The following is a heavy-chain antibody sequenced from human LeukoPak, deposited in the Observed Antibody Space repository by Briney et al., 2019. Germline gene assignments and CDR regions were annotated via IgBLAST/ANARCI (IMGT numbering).Heavy chain of an antibody. D-gene: IGHD3-22*01. CDR3: AREYYDSSGYYYDSGDY. V-gene: IGHV3-30-3*01. Sequence: GGSLRLSCAASGFTFSSYAMHWVRQAPGKGLEWVAVISYDGSNKYYADSVKGRFTISRDNSKNTLYLQMNSLRAEDTAVYYCAREYYDSSGYYYDSGDYWGQGTLVTVSS. J-gene: IGHJ4*02. CDR2: ISYDGSNK. CDR1: GFTFSSYA.